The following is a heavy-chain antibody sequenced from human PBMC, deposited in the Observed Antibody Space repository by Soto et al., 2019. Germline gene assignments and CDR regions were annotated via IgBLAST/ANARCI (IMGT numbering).Heavy chain of an antibody. CDR1: GGSFSGYY. CDR3: ASTLDWLRFDAFDI. CDR2: INHSGST. V-gene: IGHV4-34*01. J-gene: IGHJ3*02. Sequence: SETLSLTCAVYGGSFSGYYWSWIRQPPGKGLEWIGEINHSGSTNYNPSLKSRVTISVDTSKNQFSLKLSSVTAADTAVYYCASTLDWLRFDAFDIWGQGTRVTVSS. D-gene: IGHD3-9*01.